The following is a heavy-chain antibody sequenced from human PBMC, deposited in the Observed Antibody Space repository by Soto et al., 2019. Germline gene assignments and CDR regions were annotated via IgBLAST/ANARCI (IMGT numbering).Heavy chain of an antibody. CDR2: IKQDGSAK. D-gene: IGHD2-15*01. CDR1: GFTFSSYW. Sequence: PGGSLRLSCAASGFTFSSYWMNWVRQPPGKGLEWVANIKQDGSAKYYVDSVKGRFTISKDNAKNSVYLQMNSLRAEDTAVYYCARGQTYSPNWFDPWGQGTLVTVSS. CDR3: ARGQTYSPNWFDP. J-gene: IGHJ5*02. V-gene: IGHV3-7*03.